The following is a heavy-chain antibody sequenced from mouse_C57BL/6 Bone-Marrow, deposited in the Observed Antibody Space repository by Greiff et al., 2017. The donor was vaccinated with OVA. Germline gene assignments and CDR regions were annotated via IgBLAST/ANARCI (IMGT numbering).Heavy chain of an antibody. V-gene: IGHV5-16*01. J-gene: IGHJ2*01. D-gene: IGHD2-3*01. CDR3: AREIYDGYYVDY. Sequence: EVMLVESEGGLVQPGSSMKLSCTASGFTFSDYYMAWVRQVPEKGLEWVANINYDGSSTYYLDSLKSRFIISRDNAKNILYLQMSSLKSEDTATYYCAREIYDGYYVDYWGQGTTLTVSS. CDR2: INYDGSST. CDR1: GFTFSDYY.